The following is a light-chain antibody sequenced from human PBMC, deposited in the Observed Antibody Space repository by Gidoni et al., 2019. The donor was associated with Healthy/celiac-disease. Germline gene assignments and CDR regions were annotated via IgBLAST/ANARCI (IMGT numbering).Light chain of an antibody. CDR1: NIGSKS. CDR2: DDS. J-gene: IGLJ1*01. V-gene: IGLV3-21*02. CDR3: QVWDSSSDHL. Sequence: SYVLTQPPSVSVAPGQTARITCGGNNIGSKSVHWYQQKPGQATVLVVYDDSDRPSGIPGRFSGSNSGNTATLTISRVEAGDEADYYCQVWDSSSDHLFGTGTKVTVL.